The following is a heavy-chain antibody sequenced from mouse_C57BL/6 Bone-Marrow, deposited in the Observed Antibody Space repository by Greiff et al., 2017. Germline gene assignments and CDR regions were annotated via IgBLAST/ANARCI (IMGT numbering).Heavy chain of an antibody. CDR3: ARGGPFAY. CDR2: ISYDGSN. D-gene: IGHD1-1*02. Sequence: EVQLKESGPGLVKPSQSLSLTCSVTGYSITSGYYWNWIRQFPGNKLEWMGYISYDGSNNYNPSLKNRISITRDTSKNQFFLKLNSVTTEDTATYYCARGGPFAYWGQGTLVTVSA. CDR1: GYSITSGYY. V-gene: IGHV3-6*01. J-gene: IGHJ3*01.